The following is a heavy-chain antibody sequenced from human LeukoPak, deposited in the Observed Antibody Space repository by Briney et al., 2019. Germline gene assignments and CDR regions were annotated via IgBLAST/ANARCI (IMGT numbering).Heavy chain of an antibody. J-gene: IGHJ2*01. D-gene: IGHD4-23*01. CDR1: GGSFSDYY. CDR2: INHSGST. CDR3: ARTYGGDWYFDL. Sequence: SETLSLTCAVYGGSFSDYYWSWIRQPPGKGLEWIGEINHSGSTNYNPSLKSRGTISVDTSKNQFSLKLSSVTAADTAVYYCARTYGGDWYFDLWGRGTLVTVAS. V-gene: IGHV4-34*01.